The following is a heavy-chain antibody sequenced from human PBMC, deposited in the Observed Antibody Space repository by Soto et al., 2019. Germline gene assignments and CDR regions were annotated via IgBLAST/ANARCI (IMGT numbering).Heavy chain of an antibody. J-gene: IGHJ6*02. V-gene: IGHV3-11*01. Sequence: VPLVESGGGLVKPGESLRLSCAASGFTLSDYYMTWVRQTPGKGLEWISYISSTGGTVNYADSVKGRFTISRDNIKNSLFLQMTSLRDEDTAVYYCARDGLDYYGLDVWGQGTTVTVSS. CDR2: ISSTGGTV. CDR3: ARDGLDYYGLDV. CDR1: GFTLSDYY.